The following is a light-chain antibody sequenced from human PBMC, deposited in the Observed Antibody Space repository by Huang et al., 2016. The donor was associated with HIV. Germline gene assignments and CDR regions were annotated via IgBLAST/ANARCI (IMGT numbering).Light chain of an antibody. Sequence: DVVMIQSSPSLPVSLGQPASTSCRASNSLVHSDGNTYLNWFQRRPGHSRCRLIDKVSNRCSGVPDRLSGSGSGTDFTLKISRVEAEDVGVYYCMHGTHWPPTFGQGTKVEIK. CDR3: MHGTHWPPT. CDR1: NSLVHSDGNTY. V-gene: IGKV2-30*02. J-gene: IGKJ1*01. CDR2: KVS.